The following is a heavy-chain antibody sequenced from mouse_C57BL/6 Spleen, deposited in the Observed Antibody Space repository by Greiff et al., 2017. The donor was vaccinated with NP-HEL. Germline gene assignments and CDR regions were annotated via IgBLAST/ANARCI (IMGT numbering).Heavy chain of an antibody. CDR1: GYTFTDYY. V-gene: IGHV1-26*01. Sequence: EVQLQQSGPELVKPGASVKISCKASGYTFTDYYMNWVKQSHGKSLEWIGDINPNNGGTSYNQKFKGKATFTVDKSSSTAYMELRSLTSEDAAVYYGARSGGYYGNYVWFAYWGQGTLVTVSA. J-gene: IGHJ3*01. CDR3: ARSGGYYGNYVWFAY. CDR2: INPNNGGT. D-gene: IGHD2-1*01.